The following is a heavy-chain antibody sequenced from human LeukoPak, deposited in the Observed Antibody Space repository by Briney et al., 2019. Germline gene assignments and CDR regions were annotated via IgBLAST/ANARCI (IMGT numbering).Heavy chain of an antibody. CDR1: GFTFSSYA. CDR3: AKSGSYGWGNWSDP. CDR2: ISGSGGST. J-gene: IGHJ5*02. D-gene: IGHD5-18*01. V-gene: IGHV3-23*01. Sequence: SGGSLRLSCAASGFTFSSYAMSWVRQAPGKGLEWVSAISGSGGSTYYADSVKGRFTISRDNSKNTLYLQMNSLRAEDTAVYYCAKSGSYGWGNWSDPWGQGTLVTVSS.